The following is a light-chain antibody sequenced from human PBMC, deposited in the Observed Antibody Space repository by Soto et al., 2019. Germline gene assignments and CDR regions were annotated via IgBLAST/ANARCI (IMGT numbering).Light chain of an antibody. CDR1: QSISSW. CDR2: DAS. Sequence: DIQMTQSPSTLSASVGDRVTITCRASQSISSWLAWYQQKPGKAPKLLIYDASSLESGVPSRFSGSGSGTEFTLNISRLQPDDFATYYCQQYNSHYTFGQGTKVDIX. J-gene: IGKJ2*01. CDR3: QQYNSHYT. V-gene: IGKV1-5*01.